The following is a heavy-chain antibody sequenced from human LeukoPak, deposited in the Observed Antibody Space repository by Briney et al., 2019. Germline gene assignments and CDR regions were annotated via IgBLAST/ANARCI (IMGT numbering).Heavy chain of an antibody. V-gene: IGHV4-61*02. CDR1: GGSISSRNW. CDR3: ATAGFGVYYFDY. J-gene: IGHJ4*02. CDR2: IYTSGST. D-gene: IGHD3-10*01. Sequence: SETLSLTCAVSGGSISSRNWWSWIRQPAGKGLEWIGRIYTSGSTNYNPSLKSRVTISVDTSKNQFSLKLSSVTAADTAVYYCATAGFGVYYFDYWGQGTPVTVPS.